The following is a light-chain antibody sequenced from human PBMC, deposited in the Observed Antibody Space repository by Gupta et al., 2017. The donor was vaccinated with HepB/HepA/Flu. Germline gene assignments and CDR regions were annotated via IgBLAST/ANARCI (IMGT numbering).Light chain of an antibody. V-gene: IGKV2-28*01. Sequence: DIVMTQSPLSLPVTPGEPASISCRSSQSLLQSNGYNYLDWYLQKPGQSPQLLIYLGSNRAYGVSDNFSGSGAGTDSKLKIIRGEAEDVGVYYCRQARQNHPEATFGQGTKLDIK. J-gene: IGKJ2*01. CDR1: QSLLQSNGYNY. CDR2: LGS. CDR3: RQARQNHPEAT.